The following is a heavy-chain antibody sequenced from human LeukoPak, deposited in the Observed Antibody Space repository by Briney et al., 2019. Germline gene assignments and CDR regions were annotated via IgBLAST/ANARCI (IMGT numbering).Heavy chain of an antibody. CDR1: GFTFSSYS. Sequence: PGGSLRLSCAASGFTFSSYSMNWVRQAPGKGLEWVSSISSSSSYIYYADSVKGRFTISRDNAKNSLYLQMNSLRAEDTAVYYCARDRGFLTGPSGYDLDYWGQGTLSPSPQ. CDR2: ISSSSSYI. CDR3: ARDRGFLTGPSGYDLDY. D-gene: IGHD5-12*01. J-gene: IGHJ4*02. V-gene: IGHV3-21*01.